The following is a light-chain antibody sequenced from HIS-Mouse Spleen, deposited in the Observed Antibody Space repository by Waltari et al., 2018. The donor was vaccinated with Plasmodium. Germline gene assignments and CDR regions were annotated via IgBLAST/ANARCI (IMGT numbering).Light chain of an antibody. J-gene: IGKJ1*01. CDR1: QSISSW. Sequence: DIQMTQSPSTLSASVGDRVTITCRASQSISSWLAWYQQKPGKATKLLIYKASSLESGVPSRFSGSGSGTEFTLTISSLQPDDFATYYCQQYNSYSWTFGQGTKVESK. V-gene: IGKV1-5*03. CDR3: QQYNSYSWT. CDR2: KAS.